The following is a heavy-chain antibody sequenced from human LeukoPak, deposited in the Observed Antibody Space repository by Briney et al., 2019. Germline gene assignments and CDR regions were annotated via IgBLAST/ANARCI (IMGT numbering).Heavy chain of an antibody. CDR1: GGSLSGYY. Sequence: SETLSLTCAVYGGSLSGYYWSWIRKPPGKGRKWMGEINHSGNTNYNPSLKSRVTISVDTSKNQFSLKLSSVTAADTAVYYCARVASSSGWYQAGALDIWGQGTLVTVSS. CDR3: ARVASSSGWYQAGALDI. CDR2: INHSGNT. D-gene: IGHD6-19*01. J-gene: IGHJ3*02. V-gene: IGHV4-34*01.